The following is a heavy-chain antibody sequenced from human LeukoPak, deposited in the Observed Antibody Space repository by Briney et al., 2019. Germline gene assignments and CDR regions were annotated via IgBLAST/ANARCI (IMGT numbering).Heavy chain of an antibody. Sequence: ASVKVSCKASGYTFTGYYMHWVRQAPGQGLEWMGWINPNSGGTKYAQKFQGRVTMTRDTSISTGDMELSRLRSDDTAVYYCARGEVSSWYVYFQHWGQGSLVTVSS. CDR2: INPNSGGT. J-gene: IGHJ1*01. D-gene: IGHD6-13*01. CDR3: ARGEVSSWYVYFQH. CDR1: GYTFTGYY. V-gene: IGHV1-2*02.